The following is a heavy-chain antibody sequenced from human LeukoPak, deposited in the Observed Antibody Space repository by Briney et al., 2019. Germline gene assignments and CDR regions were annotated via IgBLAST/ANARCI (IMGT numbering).Heavy chain of an antibody. V-gene: IGHV1-8*02. D-gene: IGHD3-9*01. Sequence: ASVKVSCKASGYTFTSYDINWVRQATGQGLEWMGWMNPNSGNTDYAQKFQGRVTMTTYTSISTAYMELSSLRSDDTAVYYCARGVKVLRYFDWLLHKREYYYYGMDVWGQGDTVTVSS. CDR3: ARGVKVLRYFDWLLHKREYYYYGMDV. J-gene: IGHJ6*02. CDR1: GYTFTSYD. CDR2: MNPNSGNT.